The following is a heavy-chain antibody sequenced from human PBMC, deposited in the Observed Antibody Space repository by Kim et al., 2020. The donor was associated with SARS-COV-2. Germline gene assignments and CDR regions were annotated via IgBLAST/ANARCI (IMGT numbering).Heavy chain of an antibody. Sequence: SETLSLTCAVYGGSFSGYSWSWIRQPPGKGLEWIGEINHSGTTNYNPSLKSRVTISGDTSKNQFSLKLRSVTAADTAVYYCAREKQLMVRGYGLDVWGQGTTVTVSS. CDR1: GGSFSGYS. CDR2: INHSGTT. D-gene: IGHD1-1*01. V-gene: IGHV4-34*01. J-gene: IGHJ6*02. CDR3: AREKQLMVRGYGLDV.